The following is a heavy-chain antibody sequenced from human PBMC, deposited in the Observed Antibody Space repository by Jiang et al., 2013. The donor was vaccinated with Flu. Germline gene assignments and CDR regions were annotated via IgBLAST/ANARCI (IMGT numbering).Heavy chain of an antibody. CDR2: INWSGSTK. CDR3: AKGEKYYMRGAFDL. Sequence: VQLVESGGNLIQPGRSLTLSCVASGFSYDDYAMHWVRQGPGKGLEWVSGINWSGSTKEYADSVKGRFTISRDNTKNILYLHMSSLRADDTALYYCAKGEKYYMRGAFDLWGHGTRVLVSS. D-gene: IGHD1-26*01. V-gene: IGHV3-9*01. CDR1: GFSYDDYA. J-gene: IGHJ3*01.